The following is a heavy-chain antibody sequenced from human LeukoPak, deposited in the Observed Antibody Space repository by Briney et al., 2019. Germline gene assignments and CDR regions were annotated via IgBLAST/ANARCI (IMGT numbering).Heavy chain of an antibody. CDR1: GFTFSAYD. Sequence: PGGSLRLSCAASGFTFSAYDLHWVRQAPGKGLEWVAVIWYDGSNKYYADSVKGRFTIYRDNAKNSLYLQMNRLRAEDTAVYYCARDSPGSSRFYHYYGLDVWGQGTTVTVSS. CDR3: ARDSPGSSRFYHYYGLDV. CDR2: IWYDGSNK. J-gene: IGHJ6*02. D-gene: IGHD6-6*01. V-gene: IGHV3-33*01.